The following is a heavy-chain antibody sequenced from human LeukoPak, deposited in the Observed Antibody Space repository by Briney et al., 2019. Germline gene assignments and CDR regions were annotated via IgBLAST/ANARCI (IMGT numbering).Heavy chain of an antibody. Sequence: SVKVSCKASGGTFGTYGITWVRQALGQGLEWMGGFNPIFGSAQYAQKFQGRVTITMDVSARTVYMELSSLRSEDTTIYYCARDFGSGVFDPWGQGTLVTVSA. CDR2: FNPIFGSA. D-gene: IGHD3-10*01. CDR3: ARDFGSGVFDP. J-gene: IGHJ5*02. V-gene: IGHV1-69*05. CDR1: GGTFGTYG.